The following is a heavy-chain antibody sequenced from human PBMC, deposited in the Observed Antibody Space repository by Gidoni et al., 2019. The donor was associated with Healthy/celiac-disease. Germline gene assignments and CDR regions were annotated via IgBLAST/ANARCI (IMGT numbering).Heavy chain of an antibody. Sequence: EVQLVQTGAEEKRPGEPLKVSCTGSGYSLSSYWICCVRQMPGKGLEWMGIIYPCDAATKYSPSFQGQVTISAGKSIITAYRQRSSLKAEDPAMYYCARIGLRAAMAKLFDYWGQGTLVTVSS. V-gene: IGHV5-51*01. J-gene: IGHJ4*02. CDR3: ARIGLRAAMAKLFDY. CDR1: GYSLSSYW. D-gene: IGHD5-12*01. CDR2: IYPCDAAT.